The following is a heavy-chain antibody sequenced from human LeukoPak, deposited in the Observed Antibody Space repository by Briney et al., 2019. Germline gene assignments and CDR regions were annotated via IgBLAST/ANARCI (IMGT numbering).Heavy chain of an antibody. Sequence: RGSLRLSCAAPGVTFSSYAMRWGRHAPRKGLEWVAVISYDGSNKYYADSVKGRFTISRDNSKNTLYLQMNSLRAEDTAVYYCARAGDCSSTSCYLFYHYYYGMDVWGQGTTVTVSS. D-gene: IGHD2-2*01. CDR1: GVTFSSYA. V-gene: IGHV3-30*04. CDR3: ARAGDCSSTSCYLFYHYYYGMDV. J-gene: IGHJ6*02. CDR2: ISYDGSNK.